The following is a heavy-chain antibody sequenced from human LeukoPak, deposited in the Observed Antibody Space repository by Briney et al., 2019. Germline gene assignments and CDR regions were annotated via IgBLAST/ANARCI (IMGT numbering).Heavy chain of an antibody. V-gene: IGHV4-34*01. CDR2: INHSGST. J-gene: IGHJ4*02. Sequence: SETLSLTYAVYGGSFSGYYWSWIRQPPGKGLEWIGEINHSGSTNYNPSLKSRVTISVDTSKNQFSLKLSSVTAADTAVYYCARGIYYGSGSYPPPSDYWGQGTLVTVSS. D-gene: IGHD3-10*01. CDR1: GGSFSGYY. CDR3: ARGIYYGSGSYPPPSDY.